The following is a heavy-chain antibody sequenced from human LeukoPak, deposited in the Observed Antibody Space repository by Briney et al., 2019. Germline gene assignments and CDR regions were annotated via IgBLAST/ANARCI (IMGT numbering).Heavy chain of an antibody. CDR1: GFIFDDYA. V-gene: IGHV3-9*01. Sequence: GRSLRLSCAASGFIFDDYAMHWVRQAPGKGLEWVSGISYNSGSIGYADSVKGRFTISRDNAKNSLYLQMNSLRAEDTALYYCAKESPRKGSGWSVFDYWGQGTLVTVSS. D-gene: IGHD6-19*01. CDR3: AKESPRKGSGWSVFDY. J-gene: IGHJ4*02. CDR2: ISYNSGSI.